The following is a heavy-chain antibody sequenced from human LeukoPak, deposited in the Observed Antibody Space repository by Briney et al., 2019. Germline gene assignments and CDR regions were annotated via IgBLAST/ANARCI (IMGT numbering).Heavy chain of an antibody. D-gene: IGHD4-17*01. CDR2: INPNSGVT. Sequence: ASVKVSCKASGFTLSDYYMHWARQAPGQGLEWMGWINPNSGVTGYAQRFQGRVTMTRDTSINTAYMDLSRLTSDDTAVYYCARELMTTMTTVDDWGQGTLVTVSS. J-gene: IGHJ4*02. CDR1: GFTLSDYY. V-gene: IGHV1-2*02. CDR3: ARELMTTMTTVDD.